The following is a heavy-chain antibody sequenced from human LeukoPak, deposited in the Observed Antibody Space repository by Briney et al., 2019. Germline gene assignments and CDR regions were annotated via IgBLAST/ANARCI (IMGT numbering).Heavy chain of an antibody. Sequence: PSETLSLTCAVYGESFSGYYWTWIRQPPGKGLEWIGEINHSGSTNYNPSLKSRLTISVDTSKNQFSLRLSSVTAADTAVYYCARRGQAGYLYWGQGTLVTVSS. CDR3: ARRGQAGYLY. CDR2: INHSGST. D-gene: IGHD3-16*02. V-gene: IGHV4-34*01. J-gene: IGHJ4*02. CDR1: GESFSGYY.